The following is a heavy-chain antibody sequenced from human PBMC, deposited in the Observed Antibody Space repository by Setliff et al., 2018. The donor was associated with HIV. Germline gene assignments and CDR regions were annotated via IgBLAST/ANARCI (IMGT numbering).Heavy chain of an antibody. V-gene: IGHV4-59*11. CDR2: IHYSGST. J-gene: IGHJ4*02. CDR1: GGSISSHY. D-gene: IGHD3-10*01. CDR3: AGEAYFFASGTYYFDS. Sequence: SETLSLTCTVSGGSISSHYWSWIRQPPGKGLEWIGSIHYSGSTNYNPFLKSRVTISVDTSKNQFSLKLSSVTAADTALYFCAGEAYFFASGTYYFDSWGQGTLVTVSS.